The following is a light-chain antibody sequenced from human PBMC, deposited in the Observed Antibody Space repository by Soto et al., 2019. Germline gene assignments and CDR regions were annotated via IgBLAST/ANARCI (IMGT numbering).Light chain of an antibody. CDR3: ILFYHVRLV. J-gene: IGLJ2*01. Sequence: QAVVTQEPSLTVSPGGTVTLTCASSTGAVTSGYYPNWFQQKPGQPPRALIYSTTYKHSWTPARFSGSLLGGKAALTLSGVQPDDEAVYYCILFYHVRLVFGGGTNLTVL. CDR2: STT. CDR1: TGAVTSGYY. V-gene: IGLV7-43*01.